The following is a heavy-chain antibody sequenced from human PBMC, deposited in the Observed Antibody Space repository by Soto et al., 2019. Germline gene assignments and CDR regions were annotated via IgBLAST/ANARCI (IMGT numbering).Heavy chain of an antibody. CDR1: GFTFSSYA. CDR3: ATFPSGYSSSRDAFDI. Sequence: SGGSLRLSCAASGFTFSSYAMHWVRQAPGKGLEWVAVISYDGSNKYYADSVKGRFTISRDNSKNTLYLQMNSLRAEDTAVYYCATFPSGYSSSRDAFDIWGQGTMVTVSS. D-gene: IGHD6-13*01. CDR2: ISYDGSNK. V-gene: IGHV3-30-3*01. J-gene: IGHJ3*02.